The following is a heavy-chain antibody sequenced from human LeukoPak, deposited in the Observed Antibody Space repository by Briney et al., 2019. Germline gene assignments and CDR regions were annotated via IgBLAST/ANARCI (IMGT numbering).Heavy chain of an antibody. CDR2: ISGSGGST. CDR3: ARVSGNSIYYYYYGMDV. D-gene: IGHD2-21*01. CDR1: GFTFSSYA. V-gene: IGHV3-23*01. J-gene: IGHJ6*02. Sequence: GGSLRLSCAASGFTFSSYAMSWVRQAPGKGLEWVSAISGSGGSTYYADSVKGRFTISRDNSKNTLYLQMNSLRAEDTAVYYCARVSGNSIYYYYYGMDVWGQGTTVTVSS.